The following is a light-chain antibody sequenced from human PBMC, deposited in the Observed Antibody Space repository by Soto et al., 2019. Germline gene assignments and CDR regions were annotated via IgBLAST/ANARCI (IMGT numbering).Light chain of an antibody. CDR2: GAS. CDR1: QSVSSSY. J-gene: IGKJ4*01. CDR3: QQYGSSPLT. V-gene: IGKV3-20*01. Sequence: EIVLTQSPGTLSLSPGVRATLSCRASQSVSSSYLAWYQQKPGQAPRLLIYGASSRATGIPDRFSGSGSGTDFTLTISRLEPEDFAVYYCQQYGSSPLTFVGGTKVEIK.